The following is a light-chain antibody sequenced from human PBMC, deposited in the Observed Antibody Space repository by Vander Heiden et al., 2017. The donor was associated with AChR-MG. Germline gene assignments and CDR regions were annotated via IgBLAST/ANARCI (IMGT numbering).Light chain of an antibody. CDR2: DAT. V-gene: IGKV3-11*01. CDR3: QHRSDWPRIT. Sequence: EIVLTQSPATLSLSPGDRAALSCRASQSVDSYLAWYQQKPGQPPRLLIYDATNRATGIPARFSGSGSGTDFTLTISSLDPEDFAVYYCQHRSDWPRITFGHGTKLDIK. CDR1: QSVDSY. J-gene: IGKJ3*01.